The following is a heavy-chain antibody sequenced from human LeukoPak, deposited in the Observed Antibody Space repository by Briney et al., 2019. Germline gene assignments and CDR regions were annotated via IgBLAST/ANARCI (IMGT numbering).Heavy chain of an antibody. CDR1: GYTFTGYY. V-gene: IGHV1-2*02. Sequence: GASVKVSCKASGYTFTGYYMHWVRQAPGRGLEWMGWINPNSGGTNYAQKFQARVTMTRDTSISTAYMELSRLRSDDTAVYYCARVRGTVVATVDYWGEGTLVTVSS. J-gene: IGHJ4*02. CDR3: ARVRGTVVATVDY. CDR2: INPNSGGT. D-gene: IGHD2-15*01.